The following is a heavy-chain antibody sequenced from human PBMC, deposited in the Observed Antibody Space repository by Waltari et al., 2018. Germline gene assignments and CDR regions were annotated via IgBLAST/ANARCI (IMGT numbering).Heavy chain of an antibody. D-gene: IGHD4-4*01. V-gene: IGHV4-61*09. Sequence: QVQLQESGPGLVKPSQTLSLTCTVSGGSISSGSYYWSWIRQPAGKGLEWIGYIYTSGSTNYNPSLKSRVTMSVDTSKNQFSLKLSSVTAADTAVYYCARDRLQGNWFDPWGQGTLVTVSS. CDR3: ARDRLQGNWFDP. J-gene: IGHJ5*02. CDR1: GGSISSGSYY. CDR2: IYTSGST.